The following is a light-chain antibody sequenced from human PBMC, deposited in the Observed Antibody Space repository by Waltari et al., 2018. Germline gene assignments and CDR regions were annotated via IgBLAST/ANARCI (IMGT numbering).Light chain of an antibody. J-gene: IGLJ3*02. CDR1: SSNIGSNT. CDR2: SND. V-gene: IGLV1-44*01. CDR3: AAWDDSLNGPV. Sequence: QSVLTQPPSASGTPGQRVTLSCSGSSSNIGSNTVNWYQQLPGTAPKLLIYSNDQRTSGVPDRCAGAKSGTSAALAISGLQSEDEADYDCAAWDDSLNGPVFGGGNKLTVL.